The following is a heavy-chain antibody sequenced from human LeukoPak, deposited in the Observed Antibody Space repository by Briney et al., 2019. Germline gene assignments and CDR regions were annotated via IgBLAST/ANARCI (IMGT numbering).Heavy chain of an antibody. J-gene: IGHJ4*02. V-gene: IGHV3-66*01. CDR2: IYSGGST. CDR1: GFTFSSYA. Sequence: GGSLRLSCAASGFTFSSYAMSWVRQAPGKGLEWVSVIYSGGSTYYADSVKGRFTISRDNSKNTLYLQMNSLRAEDTAVYYCARDQDGGYALWGQGTLVTVSS. D-gene: IGHD5-12*01. CDR3: ARDQDGGYAL.